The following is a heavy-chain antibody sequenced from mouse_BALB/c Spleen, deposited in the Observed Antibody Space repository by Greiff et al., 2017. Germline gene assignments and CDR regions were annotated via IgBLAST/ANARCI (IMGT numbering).Heavy chain of an antibody. V-gene: IGHV5-12-2*01. Sequence: DVMLVESGGGLVQPGGSLKLSCAASGFTFSSYTMSWVRQTPEKRLEWVAYISNGGGSTYYPDTVKGRFTISRDNAKNTLYLQMSSLKSEDTAMYYCARHNITTVSGAMDYWGQGTSVTVSS. J-gene: IGHJ4*01. CDR1: GFTFSSYT. CDR3: ARHNITTVSGAMDY. D-gene: IGHD1-1*01. CDR2: ISNGGGST.